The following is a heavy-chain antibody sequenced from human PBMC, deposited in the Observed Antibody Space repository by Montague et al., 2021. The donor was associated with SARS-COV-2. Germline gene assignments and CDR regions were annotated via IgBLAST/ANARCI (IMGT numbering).Heavy chain of an antibody. Sequence: SETLSLTCTVSSASISNDIYYWGWIRQPPGKGPEWIGGSRYGGTSYYNPSLKSRVTISIDTSKNQCSLTMTAATAADTAVYFCARQDIQLRFDLWGRGTLVTVSP. J-gene: IGHJ2*01. D-gene: IGHD1-1*01. V-gene: IGHV4-39*01. CDR2: SRYGGTS. CDR3: ARQDIQLRFDL. CDR1: SASISNDIYY.